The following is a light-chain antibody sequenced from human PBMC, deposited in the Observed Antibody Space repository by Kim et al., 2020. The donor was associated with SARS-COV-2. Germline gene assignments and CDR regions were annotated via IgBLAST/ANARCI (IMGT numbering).Light chain of an antibody. CDR1: QSVGSN. CDR2: GAS. V-gene: IGKV3-15*01. J-gene: IGKJ1*01. Sequence: EIVMTQSPATLSVSPGKRGTLSCRASQSVGSNLAWYQQKPGQAPRLLIYGASTRATGIPARFSGSGSGTEFTLTIGSLQSEDFAVYYCQQYNNWPRTFGQGTKVDIK. CDR3: QQYNNWPRT.